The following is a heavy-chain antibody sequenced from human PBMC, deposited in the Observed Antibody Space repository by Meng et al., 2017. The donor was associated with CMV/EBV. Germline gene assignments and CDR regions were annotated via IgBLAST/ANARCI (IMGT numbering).Heavy chain of an antibody. CDR3: ARSRTAAAGTRRTYYYYGMDV. J-gene: IGHJ6*02. CDR1: GFSLSTSGMR. Sequence: SGPTLVKPTQTLTLTCTFSGFSLSTSGMRVSWIRQPPGKALEWLARIDWDDDKFYSTSLKTRLTISKDTSKNQVVLTMTNMDPVDTATYYCARSRTAAAGTRRTYYYYGMDVWGQGTTVTVSS. CDR2: IDWDDDK. D-gene: IGHD6-13*01. V-gene: IGHV2-70D*14.